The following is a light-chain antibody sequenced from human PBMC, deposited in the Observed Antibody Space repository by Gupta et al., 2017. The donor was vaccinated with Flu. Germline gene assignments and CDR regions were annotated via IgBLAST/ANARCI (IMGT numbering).Light chain of an antibody. CDR1: SGSIASNF. J-gene: IGLJ2*01. V-gene: IGLV6-57*03. Sequence: NFMLTQPHSVSESPGKTVTISCTRSSGSIASNFVQWFQQRPGSAPTTVIYEENQRPSGVPDRFSGSIDYSSNSASLTISGLKTEDEADDYCQSFDTNKRGVGGGTKLT. CDR3: QSFDTNKRG. CDR2: EEN.